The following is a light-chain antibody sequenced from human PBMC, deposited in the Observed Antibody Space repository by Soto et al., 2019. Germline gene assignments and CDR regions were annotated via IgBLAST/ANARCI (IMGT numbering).Light chain of an antibody. CDR2: GAS. Sequence: EIVLTQSPGTLSLSPGERATLSCRASQSVSSSYLAWYQQKPGQAPRLLIYGASSRATGIPDRFSGSGSGKFFFLTSRGREPNVFFIDSGPNEIYTLSILGP. V-gene: IGKV3-20*01. CDR1: QSVSSSY. J-gene: IGKJ3*01. CDR3: PNEIYTLSI.